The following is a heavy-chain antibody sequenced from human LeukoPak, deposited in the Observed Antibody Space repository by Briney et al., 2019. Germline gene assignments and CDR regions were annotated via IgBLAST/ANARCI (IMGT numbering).Heavy chain of an antibody. CDR1: GGSISSYY. V-gene: IGHV4-59*01. J-gene: IGHJ4*02. Sequence: PSETLSLTCTVSGGSISSYYWSWIRQPPGKGLEWIGYIYYSGSTNYNPSLKSRVTISVDTSKNQFSLKLSSVTAADTAVYYCARVAVAGTWWVFDYWGQGTLVTVSS. D-gene: IGHD6-19*01. CDR2: IYYSGST. CDR3: ARVAVAGTWWVFDY.